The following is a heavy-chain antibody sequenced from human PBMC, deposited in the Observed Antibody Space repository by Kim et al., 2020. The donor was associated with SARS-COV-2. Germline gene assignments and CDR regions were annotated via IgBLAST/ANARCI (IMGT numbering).Heavy chain of an antibody. Sequence: GGSLRLSCAASGFTFSSYGMHWVRQAPGKGLEWVAVIWYDGSNKYYADSVKGRFTISRDNSKNTLYLQMNSLRAEDTAVYYCARDLSSLELLLWFGDQGTDNWFDPWGQGTLVTVSS. CDR2: IWYDGSNK. D-gene: IGHD3-10*01. J-gene: IGHJ5*02. V-gene: IGHV3-33*08. CDR3: ARDLSSLELLLWFGDQGTDNWFDP. CDR1: GFTFSSYG.